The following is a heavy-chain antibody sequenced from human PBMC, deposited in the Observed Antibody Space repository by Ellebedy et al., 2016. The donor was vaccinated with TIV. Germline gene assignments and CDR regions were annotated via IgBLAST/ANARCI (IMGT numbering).Heavy chain of an antibody. V-gene: IGHV3-7*01. CDR1: GFSFRSYW. J-gene: IGHJ5*01. CDR2: IYQDGSET. D-gene: IGHD4-17*01. CDR3: ARRGSYGDYAVQVNNWFGS. Sequence: PGGSLRLSCAASGFSFRSYWMGWLRQAPGKGLEWVANIYQDGSETYYVDSVKGRFTISRDNAKNSLYLQMNSLRAEDTAIYYCARRGSYGDYAVQVNNWFGSWGQGTLVTVSS.